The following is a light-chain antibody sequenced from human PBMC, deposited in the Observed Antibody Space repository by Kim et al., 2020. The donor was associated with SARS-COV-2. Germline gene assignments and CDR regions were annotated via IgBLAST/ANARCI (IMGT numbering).Light chain of an antibody. CDR1: QSISSY. CDR3: QQSYSTPMYT. J-gene: IGKJ2*01. CDR2: AAS. Sequence: ATVGDRVTITCRASQSISSYLNWYQQKPGKAPKLLIYAASSLQSGVPSRFSGSGSGTDFTLTISSLQPEDFATYYCQQSYSTPMYTFGQGTKLEIK. V-gene: IGKV1-39*01.